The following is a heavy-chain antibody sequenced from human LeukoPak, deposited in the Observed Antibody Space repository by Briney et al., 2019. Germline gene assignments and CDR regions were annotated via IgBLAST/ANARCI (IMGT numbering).Heavy chain of an antibody. CDR3: ARHLRHLDY. Sequence: SETLSLTCTVSGGSISSSSYYWGWIRQPPGKGLEWIGSIYYSGSTYYNPSLKSRVTISVDTSKNQFSLKLSSVTAADTAVYYYARHLRHLDYWGQGTLVTVSS. CDR2: IYYSGST. V-gene: IGHV4-39*01. CDR1: GGSISSSSYY. J-gene: IGHJ4*02. D-gene: IGHD4-17*01.